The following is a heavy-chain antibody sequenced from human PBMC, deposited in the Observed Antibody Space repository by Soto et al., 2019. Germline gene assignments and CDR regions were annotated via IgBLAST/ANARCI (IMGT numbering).Heavy chain of an antibody. Sequence: SVKVSCKASGGTFSSYAISWVRQAPGQGLEWMGGIIPIFGTANYAQKFQGRATITADESTSTAYMELSSLRSEDTAVYYCANYDSSGYYRFDHWGQGTMVTVSS. V-gene: IGHV1-69*13. J-gene: IGHJ5*02. CDR2: IIPIFGTA. CDR1: GGTFSSYA. CDR3: ANYDSSGYYRFDH. D-gene: IGHD3-22*01.